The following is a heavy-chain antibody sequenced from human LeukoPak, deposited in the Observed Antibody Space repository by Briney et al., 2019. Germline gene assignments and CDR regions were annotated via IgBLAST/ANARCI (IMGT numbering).Heavy chain of an antibody. V-gene: IGHV3-7*01. Sequence: QPGGSLRLSCAASGFTFSTSWMSWVRQAPGKGLEWVANIKEDGSEKWYMDSVKGRFTISRDNAKNSLYLQVNSLRAEDTAVFYCAKGDYFDYWGQGTLVTVSS. CDR1: GFTFSTSW. J-gene: IGHJ4*02. CDR3: AKGDYFDY. CDR2: IKEDGSEK. D-gene: IGHD3-16*01.